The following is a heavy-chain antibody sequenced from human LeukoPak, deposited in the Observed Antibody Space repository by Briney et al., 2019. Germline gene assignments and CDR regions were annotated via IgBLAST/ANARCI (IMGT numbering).Heavy chain of an antibody. V-gene: IGHV4-59*01. J-gene: IGHJ6*02. CDR1: GGSISSYY. D-gene: IGHD3-10*01. CDR2: IYYSGST. CDR3: ARARNYGSGSYGMDV. Sequence: SETLSLTCTVSGGSISSYYWSWIRQPPGKGLEWIGYIYYSGSTNYNPSLKSRVTISVDASKNQFSLKQNSVTAADTAVYYCARARNYGSGSYGMDVWGQGTTVTVSS.